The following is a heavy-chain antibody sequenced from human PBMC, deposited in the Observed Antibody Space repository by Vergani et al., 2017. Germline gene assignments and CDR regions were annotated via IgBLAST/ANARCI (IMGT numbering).Heavy chain of an antibody. CDR1: EYSFGNYW. CDR3: ARHTTYTDS. D-gene: IGHD1-1*01. Sequence: EVELVQSGPEMRKPGESLKISCKGSEYSFGNYWIGWVRQRPGKGLEWMGIIYPADSDTSYSPSFQGQVTISADKAISTAFLQWDSLTASDTSLYYCARHTTYTDSWGQGTLVTVSS. V-gene: IGHV5-51*01. J-gene: IGHJ4*02. CDR2: IYPADSDT.